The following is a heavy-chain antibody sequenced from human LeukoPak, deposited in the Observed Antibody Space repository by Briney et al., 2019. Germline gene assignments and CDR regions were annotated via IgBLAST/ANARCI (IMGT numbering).Heavy chain of an antibody. D-gene: IGHD3-9*01. V-gene: IGHV3-23*01. CDR2: ISGSGGST. J-gene: IGHJ4*02. CDR3: ANVRYFDWYYFDY. Sequence: PGGSLRLSCAASGFTFSTYAMNWVRQATGKGLDWVSGISGSGGSTYYADSVKGRFIISRDNSKNTLYLQMNSLRAEDTAVYYCANVRYFDWYYFDYWGQGALVTVSS. CDR1: GFTFSTYA.